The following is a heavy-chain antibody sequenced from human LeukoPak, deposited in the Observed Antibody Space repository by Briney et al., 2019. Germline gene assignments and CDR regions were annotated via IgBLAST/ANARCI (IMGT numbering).Heavy chain of an antibody. V-gene: IGHV4-61*01. CDR3: ARDRGYCSGGSCYRWFDP. CDR1: GGSISSSSDC. J-gene: IGHJ5*02. D-gene: IGHD2-15*01. Sequence: PETLSLTSTVSGGSISSSSDCWSWIRQPPGKGLEWIGFIYYSGSTNYNPSLKSRVTISVDTSKNQFSLKLSSVTAADTAVYYCARDRGYCSGGSCYRWFDPWGQGTLVTVSS. CDR2: IYYSGST.